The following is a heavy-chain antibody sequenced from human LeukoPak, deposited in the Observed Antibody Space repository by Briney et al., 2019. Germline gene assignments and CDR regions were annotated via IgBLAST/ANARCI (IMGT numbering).Heavy chain of an antibody. CDR2: FNPEEGET. Sequence: ASVKVSCKISGYTLSEVSMHWARHSPGKGLEWMGGFNPEEGETIYARKFQGRLTLTEDTSTDTAYMEVSGLRSEDTAVYYCATEIVGYGDVHYFDHWGQGTLVTVSS. J-gene: IGHJ4*02. V-gene: IGHV1-24*01. D-gene: IGHD5-12*01. CDR1: GYTLSEVS. CDR3: ATEIVGYGDVHYFDH.